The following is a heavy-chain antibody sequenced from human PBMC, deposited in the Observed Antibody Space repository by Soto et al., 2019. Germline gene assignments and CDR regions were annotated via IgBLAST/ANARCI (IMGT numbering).Heavy chain of an antibody. J-gene: IGHJ4*02. Sequence: QVQLVQSGAEVKKPGASVKVSCKASGYTFTSYGISWVRQAPGQGLEWMGWISAYNGNTNYAQKLQGRVTMTTDTSTSTDYMELRSLRSDDTAVYYRARVGGDIVVVPAAEFDYWGQGTLVTVSS. CDR3: ARVGGDIVVVPAAEFDY. CDR2: ISAYNGNT. V-gene: IGHV1-18*01. D-gene: IGHD2-2*01. CDR1: GYTFTSYG.